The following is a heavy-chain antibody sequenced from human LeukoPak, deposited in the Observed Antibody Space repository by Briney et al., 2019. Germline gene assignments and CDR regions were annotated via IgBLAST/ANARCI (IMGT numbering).Heavy chain of an antibody. CDR2: IYYSGST. V-gene: IGHV4-59*01. Sequence: SETLSLTCTVSGGSISSYYWSWIRQPPGKGLEWIGYIYYSGSTNYNPSLKSRVTISVGTSKNQFSLKLSSVTAADTAVYYCAGYQSCLQAGAWYFDLWGRGTLVTVSS. J-gene: IGHJ2*01. D-gene: IGHD5-24*01. CDR1: GGSISSYY. CDR3: AGYQSCLQAGAWYFDL.